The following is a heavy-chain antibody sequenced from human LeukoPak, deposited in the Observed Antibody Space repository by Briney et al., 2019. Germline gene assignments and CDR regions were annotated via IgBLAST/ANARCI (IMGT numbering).Heavy chain of an antibody. J-gene: IGHJ5*02. CDR2: IYPGDSDT. Sequence: GESLKISCKGSGYSFTSYWIGWVRQMPGKGLEWMGIIYPGDSDTRYSPSFQGQVTISADKSISTAYLQWSSLKASDTAMYYCARQPVLRYFDWLSPEEGWYWLDPWGQGTLVTVSS. V-gene: IGHV5-51*01. CDR3: ARQPVLRYFDWLSPEEGWYWLDP. D-gene: IGHD3-9*01. CDR1: GYSFTSYW.